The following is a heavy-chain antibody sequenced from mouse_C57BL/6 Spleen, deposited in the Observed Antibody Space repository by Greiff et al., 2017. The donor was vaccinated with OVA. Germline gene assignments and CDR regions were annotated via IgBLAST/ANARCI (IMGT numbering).Heavy chain of an antibody. CDR3: ASPYSNYGAMDD. D-gene: IGHD2-5*01. CDR1: GYTFTDYY. Sequence: VQLQQSGPELVKPGASVKISCKASGYTFTDYYMNWVKQSHGKSLEWIGDINPNNGGTSYNQKFKGKATLTVDKSSSTAYMELRSLTSEDSAVYYCASPYSNYGAMDDWGQGTSVTVSS. V-gene: IGHV1-26*01. J-gene: IGHJ4*01. CDR2: INPNNGGT.